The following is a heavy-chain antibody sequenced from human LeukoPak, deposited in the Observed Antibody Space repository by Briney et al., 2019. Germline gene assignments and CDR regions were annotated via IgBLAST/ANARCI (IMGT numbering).Heavy chain of an antibody. Sequence: GGSLRLSCTASGFTLSSYGMNWVRQAPGKGLEWVSYISTSSTYTYYADSVKGRFTISRDNSKNTLYLQMNSLRAEDTAVYYCAKDLRLVVVVAVTPGKVDYWGQGTLVTVSS. CDR3: AKDLRLVVVVAVTPGKVDY. CDR1: GFTLSSYG. V-gene: IGHV3-21*04. CDR2: ISTSSTYT. J-gene: IGHJ4*02. D-gene: IGHD2-15*01.